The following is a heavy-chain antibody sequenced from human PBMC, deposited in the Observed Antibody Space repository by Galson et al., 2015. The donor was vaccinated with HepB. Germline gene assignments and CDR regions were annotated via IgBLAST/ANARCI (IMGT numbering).Heavy chain of an antibody. J-gene: IGHJ6*02. V-gene: IGHV3-30-3*01. CDR1: GFTFSRYA. CDR3: ARGRPNNYYYGMDV. Sequence: SLRLSCAASGFTFSRYALHWVRRAPGKGLEWVAVMSYDGSNKYYAASVKGRFTISTDNSKNTLYLHMSSLRADDTAVYYCARGRPNNYYYGMDVWGRGTTVTVSS. CDR2: MSYDGSNK. D-gene: IGHD1/OR15-1a*01.